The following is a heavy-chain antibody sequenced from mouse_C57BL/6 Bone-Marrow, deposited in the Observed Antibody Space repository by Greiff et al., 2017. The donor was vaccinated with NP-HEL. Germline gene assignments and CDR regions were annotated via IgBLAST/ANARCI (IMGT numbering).Heavy chain of an antibody. D-gene: IGHD1-1*01. CDR1: GYTFTSYW. Sequence: QVQLQQPGAELVMPGASVKLSCKASGYTFTSYWMHWVKQRPGQGLEWIGEIDPSDSYTNYNQKFKGKSTLTVDKSSSTAYMQLSSLTSEYSAVDYYASEDGSSYWYLDVWGTGTTVTVSS. J-gene: IGHJ1*03. V-gene: IGHV1-69*01. CDR2: IDPSDSYT. CDR3: ASEDGSSYWYLDV.